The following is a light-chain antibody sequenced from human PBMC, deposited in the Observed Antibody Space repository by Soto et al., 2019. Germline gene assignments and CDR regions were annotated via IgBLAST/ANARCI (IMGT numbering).Light chain of an antibody. CDR3: QQYGSSVQ. V-gene: IGKV3-20*01. Sequence: EGVLRKSPGTLSLSPRERATLFCRASQSVTSQYLAWYQQKPGQAPRLLIHGASNRATGIPDRFSGSGSGTDFTLTISRLEPEDFALYYCQQYGSSVQFGGGTMVDIK. J-gene: IGKJ4*02. CDR2: GAS. CDR1: QSVTSQY.